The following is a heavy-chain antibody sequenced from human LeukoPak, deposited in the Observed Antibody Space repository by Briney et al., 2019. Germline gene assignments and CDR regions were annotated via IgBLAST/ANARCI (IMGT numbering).Heavy chain of an antibody. V-gene: IGHV3-30*04. D-gene: IGHD5-24*01. CDR1: GFTFSSCA. J-gene: IGHJ4*02. CDR2: VSYDGSNK. CDR3: ARDSGFSGTQRGEY. Sequence: GGSLRLSCVASGFTFSSCAMHWVRQAPGKGLEWVAVVSYDGSNKYYADSVKGRFTISRDNSKSTLYLQMNSLSAEDTAVYYCARDSGFSGTQRGEYWGQGTLVTVSS.